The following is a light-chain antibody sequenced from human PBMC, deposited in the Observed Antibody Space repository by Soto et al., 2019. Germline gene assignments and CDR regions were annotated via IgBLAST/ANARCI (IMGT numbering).Light chain of an antibody. CDR3: SSYTGSSTVV. J-gene: IGLJ2*01. V-gene: IGLV2-14*03. CDR1: SSDVGGYNY. Sequence: QSALTQPASVSGSPGQSITISCTGTSSDVGGYNYVSWYQQHPGKAPKLMIYDVSSRPSGVSNRFSGSKSGNTASLTISGLQAEDEADYYCSSYTGSSTVVFGGGTKVTVL. CDR2: DVS.